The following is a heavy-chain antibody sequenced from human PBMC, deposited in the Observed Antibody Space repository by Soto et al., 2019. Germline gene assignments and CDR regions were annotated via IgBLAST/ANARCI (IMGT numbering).Heavy chain of an antibody. CDR2: IIPIFDTA. D-gene: IGHD1-1*01. CDR3: ARKGTQTGYFYGMDV. J-gene: IGHJ6*02. Sequence: QVQLVQSGAELRKPGSSVNVSCKASGGTFSDFTINWVRQAPGQRLEWMGGIIPIFDTANYAEKFQGRVTITADESASTSFMEVSSLRSEDTAVYYCARKGTQTGYFYGMDVWGQGTMVTVSS. V-gene: IGHV1-69*01. CDR1: GGTFSDFT.